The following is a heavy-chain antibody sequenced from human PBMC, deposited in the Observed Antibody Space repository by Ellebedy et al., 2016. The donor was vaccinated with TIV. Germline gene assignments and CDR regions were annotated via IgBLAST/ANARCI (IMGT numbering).Heavy chain of an antibody. D-gene: IGHD3-16*01. Sequence: GESLKISCAASGFTVSSHFMNWVRQTPGQGLEWVAVIYTGGGTNYTHSVEGRFTISRDDSKNTVYLQMNSLRGEDTAVYFCASAPGGGGAYSDNWFDPWGQGTVVTVSS. J-gene: IGHJ5*02. CDR2: IYTGGGT. CDR1: GFTVSSHF. CDR3: ASAPGGGGAYSDNWFDP. V-gene: IGHV3-66*01.